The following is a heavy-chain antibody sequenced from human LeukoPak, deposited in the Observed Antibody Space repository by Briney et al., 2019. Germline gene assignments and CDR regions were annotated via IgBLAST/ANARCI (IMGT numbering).Heavy chain of an antibody. CDR3: ARDPGVVVAVTAPGLDY. CDR1: GYTFTSYG. Sequence: ASVKVSCKASGYTFTSYGITWARQAPGQGLEWMGWISAYNVNTNNAQKFQGRVIMTIDTSTSTTYMELRSLRSDDTAVYYCARDPGVVVAVTAPGLDYWGQGTLVTVSS. D-gene: IGHD2-15*01. J-gene: IGHJ4*02. CDR2: ISAYNVNT. V-gene: IGHV1-18*01.